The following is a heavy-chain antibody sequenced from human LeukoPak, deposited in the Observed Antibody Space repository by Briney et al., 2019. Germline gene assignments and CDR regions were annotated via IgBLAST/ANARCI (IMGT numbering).Heavy chain of an antibody. D-gene: IGHD2-2*01. CDR3: ARGVRYCSSTSCFRHYFDQ. Sequence: GSLRLSCEASGFTFSGYAVSWIRQPPGKGLEWIGNVYYSGSTNYNPSLKSRVTISVDTSKNQFSLKLSSVTAADTAVYYCARGVRYCSSTSCFRHYFDQWGQGTLVTVSS. CDR1: GFTFSGYA. V-gene: IGHV4-59*01. J-gene: IGHJ4*02. CDR2: VYYSGST.